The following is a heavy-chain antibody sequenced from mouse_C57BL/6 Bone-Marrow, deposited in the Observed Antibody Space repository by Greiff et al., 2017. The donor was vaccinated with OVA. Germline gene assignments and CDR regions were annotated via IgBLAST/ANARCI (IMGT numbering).Heavy chain of an antibody. CDR2: IDPEDGET. J-gene: IGHJ2*01. Sequence: EVQLQQSGAELVKPGASVKLSCTASGFNIKDYYMHWVKQRTKQGLEWIGRIDPEDGETKYAPNFQGKATITADTASNTAYLQLSSLTSEDTAVYYCGYYGSSGDYWGQGTTLTVSS. V-gene: IGHV14-2*01. CDR3: GYYGSSGDY. D-gene: IGHD1-1*01. CDR1: GFNIKDYY.